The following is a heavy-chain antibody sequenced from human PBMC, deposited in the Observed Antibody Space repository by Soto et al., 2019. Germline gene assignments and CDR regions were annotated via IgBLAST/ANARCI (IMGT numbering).Heavy chain of an antibody. CDR1: GGSMGNYF. J-gene: IGHJ4*02. V-gene: IGHV4-59*01. D-gene: IGHD6-13*01. Sequence: SETLSLTCTVSGGSMGNYFWTWIRQPPGKGLEWIGYIHYSGTTSFFPSYNPSLRSRVTISEDTSKNQFSLKLLSVTTADTAVYFCAAGEASSRNLAPYYLDFWGQGTMVTVSS. CDR2: IHYSGTT. CDR3: AAGEASSRNLAPYYLDF.